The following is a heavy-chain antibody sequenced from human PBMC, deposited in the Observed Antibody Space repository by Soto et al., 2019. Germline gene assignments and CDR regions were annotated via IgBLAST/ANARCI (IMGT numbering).Heavy chain of an antibody. V-gene: IGHV1-2*02. D-gene: IGHD6-25*01. CDR2: INPNSGGT. J-gene: IGHJ4*02. CDR3: ARVNIAASTDYFDY. CDR1: GYTFTGYY. Sequence: AASVKVSCKASGYTFTGYYMHWVRQAPGQGLEWMGWINPNSGGTNYAQKFQGRVTMTRDTSISTAYMELSRLRSDDTAVYYCARVNIAASTDYFDYWGQGTLVTVSS.